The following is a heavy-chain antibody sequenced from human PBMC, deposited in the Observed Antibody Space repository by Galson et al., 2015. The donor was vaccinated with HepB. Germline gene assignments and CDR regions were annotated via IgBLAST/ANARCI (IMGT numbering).Heavy chain of an antibody. CDR1: GFTFSSYA. CDR2: ISGSGGST. CDR3: AKDLNDYGGNWGFYY. V-gene: IGHV3-23*01. J-gene: IGHJ4*02. Sequence: SLRLSCAASGFTFSSYAMSWVRQAPGEGLEWVSAISGSGGSTYYADSVKGRFTISRDNSKNTLYLQMNSLRAEDTAVYYCAKDLNDYGGNWGFYYWGQGTLVTVSS. D-gene: IGHD4-23*01.